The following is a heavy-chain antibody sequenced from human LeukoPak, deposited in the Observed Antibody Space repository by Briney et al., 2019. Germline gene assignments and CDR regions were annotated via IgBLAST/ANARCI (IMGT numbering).Heavy chain of an antibody. CDR2: IYYSGST. V-gene: IGHV4-59*01. CDR1: GGSFSGYY. Sequence: SETLSLTCAVYGGSFSGYYWSWIRQTPGKGLEWIGYIYYSGSTNYNPSLKSRVTISVDTSKNQFSLKLSSVTAADTAVYYCARQTGDTRSIFDYWGQGALVTVSS. D-gene: IGHD7-27*01. CDR3: ARQTGDTRSIFDY. J-gene: IGHJ4*02.